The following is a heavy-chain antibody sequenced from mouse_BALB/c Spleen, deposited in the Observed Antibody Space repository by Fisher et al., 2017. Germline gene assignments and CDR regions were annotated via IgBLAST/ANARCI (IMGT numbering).Heavy chain of an antibody. D-gene: IGHD1-2*01. CDR3: ARGATAGYFDV. Sequence: KFKGKATMTVDKSSSTAYMELARLTSEDSAIYYCARGATAGYFDVWGAGTTVTVSS. V-gene: IGHV1S137*01. J-gene: IGHJ1*01.